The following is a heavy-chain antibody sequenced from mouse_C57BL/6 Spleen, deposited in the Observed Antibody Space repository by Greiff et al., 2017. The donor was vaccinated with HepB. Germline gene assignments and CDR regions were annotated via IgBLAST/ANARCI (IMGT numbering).Heavy chain of an antibody. CDR3: ARGGASSGPWFAD. D-gene: IGHD3-2*02. J-gene: IGHJ3*01. CDR2: IDPSASYT. Sequence: QVQLQQPGAELVMPGASVKLSCKASGYTFTSYWMHWVKQRPGQGLEWIGEIDPSASYTNYNQKFKGKSTLTVDKSSSTAYMQLSSLTSEDSAVYYCARGGASSGPWFADWGQGTLVTVSA. CDR1: GYTFTSYW. V-gene: IGHV1-69*01.